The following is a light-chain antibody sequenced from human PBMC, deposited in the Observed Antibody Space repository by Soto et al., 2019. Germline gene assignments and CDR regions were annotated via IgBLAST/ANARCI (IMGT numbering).Light chain of an antibody. CDR2: AAS. V-gene: IGKV1-27*01. Sequence: DIQMTQSPSSLSAYVGDRVTITCRASRGISNYLAWYQQKPGKVPKVLIYAASTLPSGVPSRFSGSGSGTDFTLTISSLQPEDGATYYCQNYNTPPLTFGRGTKVEIK. CDR3: QNYNTPPLT. CDR1: RGISNY. J-gene: IGKJ1*01.